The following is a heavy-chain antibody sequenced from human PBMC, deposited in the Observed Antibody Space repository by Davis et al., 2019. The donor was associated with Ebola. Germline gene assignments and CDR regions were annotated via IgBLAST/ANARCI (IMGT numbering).Heavy chain of an antibody. CDR3: ARDAKESHYGMDV. CDR2: ISAYNGNI. V-gene: IGHV1-18*01. J-gene: IGHJ6*02. Sequence: ASVKVSCKASGYTFTNYGISWVRQAPGHGLEWMGWISAYNGNIKSAQKFQGRVTMTTDTSTTTAYMELRSLRFDDTAVYYCARDAKESHYGMDVWGQGTTVTVSS. CDR1: GYTFTNYG.